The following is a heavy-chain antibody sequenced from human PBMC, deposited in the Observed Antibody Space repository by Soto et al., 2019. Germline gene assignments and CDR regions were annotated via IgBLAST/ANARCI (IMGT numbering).Heavy chain of an antibody. J-gene: IGHJ6*02. CDR1: GYTFTGYY. Sequence: ASVKVSCNASGYTFTGYYMHWVRQAPGQGLEWMGWINPNSGGTNYAQKFQGRVTMTRDTSISTAYMELSRLRSDDTAVYYCAKGYSSGWYYYYYYGMDVWGQGTTVTVSS. V-gene: IGHV1-2*02. CDR2: INPNSGGT. D-gene: IGHD6-19*01. CDR3: AKGYSSGWYYYYYYGMDV.